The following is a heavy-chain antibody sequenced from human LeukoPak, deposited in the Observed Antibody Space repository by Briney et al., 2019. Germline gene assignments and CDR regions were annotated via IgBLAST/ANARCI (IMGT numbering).Heavy chain of an antibody. Sequence: GGSLRLSCAASGFTFSSYGMHWVRQAPGKGLEWVAVIWSNGSSKHYADSVKGRFTISRDNSKNTLFLQMNSLRAEDTAVYYCARYGSGKNFDYWGQGTLVTVSS. CDR2: IWSNGSSK. J-gene: IGHJ4*02. CDR3: ARYGSGKNFDY. V-gene: IGHV3-33*01. D-gene: IGHD3-10*01. CDR1: GFTFSSYG.